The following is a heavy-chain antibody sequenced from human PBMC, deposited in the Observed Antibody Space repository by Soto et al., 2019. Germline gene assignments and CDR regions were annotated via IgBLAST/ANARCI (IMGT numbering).Heavy chain of an antibody. CDR2: IIPIFGTA. V-gene: IGHV1-69*13. Sequence: GASVKVSCKASGGTFSSYAISWVRQAPGQGLEWMGGIIPIFGTANYAQKFQGRVTITADESTSTAYMELSSLRSEDTAVYYCASLTGGSYYYYYGMDVWGQGTTVTV. J-gene: IGHJ6*02. CDR1: GGTFSSYA. D-gene: IGHD1-26*01. CDR3: ASLTGGSYYYYYGMDV.